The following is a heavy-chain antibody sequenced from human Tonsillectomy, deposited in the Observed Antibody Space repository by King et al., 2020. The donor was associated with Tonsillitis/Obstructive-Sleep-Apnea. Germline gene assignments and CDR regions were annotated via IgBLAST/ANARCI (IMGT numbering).Heavy chain of an antibody. V-gene: IGHV1-69*01. CDR3: ASLLTTVTTGARGDY. J-gene: IGHJ4*02. CDR1: GGTFSSYD. D-gene: IGHD4-17*01. CDR2: SIPIFGTA. Sequence: VQLVQSGAEVKKPGSSVKVSCKASGGTFSSYDISWVRQAPGQGLEWMGGSIPIFGTANYAQKFQGRGTITADESTSTAYMELSSLRSEDTAVYYCASLLTTVTTGARGDYWGQGTLVTVSS.